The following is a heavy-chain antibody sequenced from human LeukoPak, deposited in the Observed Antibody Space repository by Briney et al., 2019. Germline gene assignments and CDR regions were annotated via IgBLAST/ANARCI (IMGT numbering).Heavy chain of an antibody. J-gene: IGHJ4*02. Sequence: ASVKVSCKASGYTFTSYGISWVRQAPGQGREWMGWISAYNGNTNYAQKLQGRVTMTTDTSTSTAYMELRSLRSDDTAVYYCARRSRDGYNLVVFDYWGQGTLVTVSS. CDR2: ISAYNGNT. CDR1: GYTFTSYG. D-gene: IGHD5-24*01. CDR3: ARRSRDGYNLVVFDY. V-gene: IGHV1-18*01.